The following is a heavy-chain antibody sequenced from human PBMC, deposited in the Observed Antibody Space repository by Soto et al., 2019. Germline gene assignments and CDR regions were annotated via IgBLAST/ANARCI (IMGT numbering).Heavy chain of an antibody. J-gene: IGHJ5*02. CDR2: IYWDDDK. V-gene: IGHV2-5*02. CDR1: GFSLSTSGVG. CDR3: AHSFNSGDGRFLEWFHGPPFDP. Sequence: SGPTLVNPTQTLTLTCTFSGFSLSTSGVGVGWIRQPPGKALEWLALIYWDDDKRYSPSLKSRLTITKDTSKNQVVLTMTNMDPVDTATYYCAHSFNSGDGRFLEWFHGPPFDPWGQGTLVTVSS. D-gene: IGHD3-3*01.